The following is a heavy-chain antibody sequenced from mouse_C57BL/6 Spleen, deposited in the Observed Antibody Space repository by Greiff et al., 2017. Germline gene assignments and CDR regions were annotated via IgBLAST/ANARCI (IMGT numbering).Heavy chain of an antibody. CDR2: IYPGDGDT. J-gene: IGHJ2*01. CDR3: AREGGNYGSDFDY. D-gene: IGHD1-1*01. CDR1: GYAFSSYW. Sequence: QVQLQQSGAELVKPGASVKISCKASGYAFSSYWMNWVKQRPGKGLEWIGQIYPGDGDTNYNGKFKGKATLTADKSSSTAYMQLSSLTSEDSAVYFCAREGGNYGSDFDYWGQGTTLTVSS. V-gene: IGHV1-80*01.